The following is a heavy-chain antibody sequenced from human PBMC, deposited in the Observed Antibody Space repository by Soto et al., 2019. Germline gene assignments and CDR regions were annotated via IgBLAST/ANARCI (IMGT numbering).Heavy chain of an antibody. D-gene: IGHD6-19*01. CDR3: AKDRIDTYISGWDY. J-gene: IGHJ4*02. V-gene: IGHV3-23*01. CDR1: GFTFSSYA. CDR2: ISVSGGST. Sequence: EVQLLESGGGLVQPGGSPRLSCAASGFTFSSYAMSWVRQAPGRGLEWVSPISVSGGSTYSPDSVKGRFTISRENSKKTLYLQMNSLRAEDTAGYYCAKDRIDTYISGWDYWGQRTLVTVSS.